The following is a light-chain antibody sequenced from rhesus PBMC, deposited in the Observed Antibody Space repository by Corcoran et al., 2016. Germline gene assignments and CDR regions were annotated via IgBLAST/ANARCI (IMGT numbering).Light chain of an antibody. CDR2: GAS. Sequence: EIVMTQSPATLSLSPGERATLSCRASQSVSSSFAWYQQKPGHAPRLLIYGASSRATGIPERFSGSGSGTDCTLTIISLEPEEVAVYYCLQHSNWPWTFGQGTKVEIK. V-gene: IGKV3-24*01. J-gene: IGKJ1*01. CDR1: QSVSSS. CDR3: LQHSNWPWT.